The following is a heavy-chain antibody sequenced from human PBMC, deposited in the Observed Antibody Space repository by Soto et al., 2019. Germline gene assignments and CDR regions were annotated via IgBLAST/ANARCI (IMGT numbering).Heavy chain of an antibody. CDR2: ISYDGSNK. V-gene: IGHV3-30-3*01. J-gene: IGHJ4*02. CDR3: ARDRSSGWFPYY. CDR1: GFTFSSYA. D-gene: IGHD6-19*01. Sequence: GGSLRLSCAASGFTFSSYAMHWVRQAPGKGLEWVAVISYDGSNKYYADSVKGRFTISRDNSKNTLYLQMNSLRAEDTAVYYCARDRSSGWFPYYWGQGTLVTVSS.